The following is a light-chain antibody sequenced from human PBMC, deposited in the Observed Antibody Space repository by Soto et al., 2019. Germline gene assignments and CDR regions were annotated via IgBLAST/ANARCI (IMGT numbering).Light chain of an antibody. V-gene: IGKV1-17*01. CDR1: QAIRND. Sequence: DIQMTQSPPSLSASVGDRVSITCRASQAIRNDLGWYQQQPGKAPKRLIFAASSLQSGVPSRFSGSGSGTEFTLTISSLQPEDFATYYCLQHNSYPYTSGQGTKLDIK. CDR3: LQHNSYPYT. CDR2: AAS. J-gene: IGKJ2*01.